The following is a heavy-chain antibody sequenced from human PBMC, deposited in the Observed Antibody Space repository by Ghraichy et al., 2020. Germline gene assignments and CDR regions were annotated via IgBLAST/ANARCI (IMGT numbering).Heavy chain of an antibody. J-gene: IGHJ5*02. CDR3: ATKGDSRGWFDP. Sequence: GESLNISCAASGFTFSSYAMSWVRQAPGKGLEWVSAISGSGGSTYYADSVKGRFTISRDSSQNTVYLQMNSLRADDTAIYYCATKGDSRGWFDPWGQGTLVTVSS. CDR2: ISGSGGST. CDR1: GFTFSSYA. D-gene: IGHD3-16*01. V-gene: IGHV3-23*01.